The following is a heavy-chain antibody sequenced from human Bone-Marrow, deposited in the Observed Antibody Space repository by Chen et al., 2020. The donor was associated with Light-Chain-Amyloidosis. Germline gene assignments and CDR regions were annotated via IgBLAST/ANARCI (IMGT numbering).Heavy chain of an antibody. CDR2: ISAYNGNT. CDR1: GYTFTSYG. CDR3: AKTPRTDYDIVANWFDP. J-gene: IGHJ5*02. D-gene: IGHD3-9*01. Sequence: QVQLVQSGAEVKKPGASVKVSCKASGYTFTSYGISWVRQAPGQGLEWMGWISAYNGNTNYAQKLQGRVTMTTDTSTSTAYMELRSLRSDDTAGYYWAKTPRTDYDIVANWFDPWGQGTLVTVSS. V-gene: IGHV1-18*01.